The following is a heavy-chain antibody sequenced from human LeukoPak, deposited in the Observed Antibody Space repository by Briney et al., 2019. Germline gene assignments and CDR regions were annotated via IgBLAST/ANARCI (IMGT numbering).Heavy chain of an antibody. D-gene: IGHD3-10*01. CDR3: ARRGYYGSGSYYNFDY. CDR1: GGSISSGSYY. CDR2: IYYSGST. Sequence: PSETLSLTCTVSGGSISSGSYYWSWIRQPPGKGLEWIGYIYYSGSTNYNPSLKSRVTISVDTSKNQFSLKLSSVTAADTAVYYCARRGYYGSGSYYNFDYWGQGTLVTVSS. J-gene: IGHJ4*02. V-gene: IGHV4-61*01.